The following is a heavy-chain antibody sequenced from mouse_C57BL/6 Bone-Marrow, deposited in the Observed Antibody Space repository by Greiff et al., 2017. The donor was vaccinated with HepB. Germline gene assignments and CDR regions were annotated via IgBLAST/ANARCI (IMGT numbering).Heavy chain of an antibody. V-gene: IGHV1S53*02. CDR3: RRDYCSSHWYFDV. D-gene: IGHD1-1*01. J-gene: IGHJ1*01. CDR2: ISPGNGDI. Sequence: VQLQQSDAEFVKPGASVKISCKASGYTFTDHAIHWVKQKPEQGLEWIGYISPGNGDIKYNEKFKGKATLTADKSSSTAYMQLNSLTSEDSAVYCCRRDYCSSHWYFDVWGAGTTVTVSS. CDR1: GYTFTDHA.